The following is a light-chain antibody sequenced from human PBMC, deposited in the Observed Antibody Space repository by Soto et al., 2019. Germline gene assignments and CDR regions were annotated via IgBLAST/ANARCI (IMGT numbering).Light chain of an antibody. Sequence: DIQMTQSPSTLSASVGDRVTVTCRASQSISDWLAWYQHKPGKAPKLLIFDASSLARGVPSRFSGSGSGTEFTLTINNLQPDDFATYYCQQYDSYSWTFGQGTKVDIK. J-gene: IGKJ1*01. CDR3: QQYDSYSWT. CDR1: QSISDW. CDR2: DAS. V-gene: IGKV1-5*01.